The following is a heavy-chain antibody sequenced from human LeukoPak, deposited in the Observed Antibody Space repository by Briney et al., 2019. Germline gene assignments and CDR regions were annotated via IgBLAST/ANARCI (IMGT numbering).Heavy chain of an antibody. J-gene: IGHJ4*02. V-gene: IGHV3-23*01. CDR2: ILASGSPT. CDR3: AKDLRPDGVDNFDH. D-gene: IGHD2-8*01. Sequence: GGAVRLPHPPSVFSFNHYTLNWLGQAPGTGRQGAANILASGSPTYYAGSVKGRFIISRDNSKNTVYLQMNSLRVEDTAIYYCAKDLRPDGVDNFDHWGQGILVTVSS. CDR1: VFSFNHYT.